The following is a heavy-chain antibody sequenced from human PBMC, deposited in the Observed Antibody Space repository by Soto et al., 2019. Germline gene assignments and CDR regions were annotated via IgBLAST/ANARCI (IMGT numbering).Heavy chain of an antibody. J-gene: IGHJ6*02. Sequence: GGSLRLSCAASGFTFSSYAMSWVRQAPGKGLEWVSAISGSGGSTYYADSVKGRFTISRDNSKNTLYLQMNSLRAEDTAVYYCARATTQEDYYYGMDVWGQGTTVTVSS. D-gene: IGHD4-17*01. CDR1: GFTFSSYA. V-gene: IGHV3-23*01. CDR3: ARATTQEDYYYGMDV. CDR2: ISGSGGST.